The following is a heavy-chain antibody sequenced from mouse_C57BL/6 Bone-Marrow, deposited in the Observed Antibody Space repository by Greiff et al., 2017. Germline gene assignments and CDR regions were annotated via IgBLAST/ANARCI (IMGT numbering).Heavy chain of an antibody. V-gene: IGHV1-78*01. Sequence: VQVVQSDAELIKPGASVKISCKASGYTFTDYTIHWMKQRPGQGLEWIGYIYPRGGSTKYNEKFKGKATLTADKSSSTAYMQLNSLTSEDSAVSVCAGRETTGGARDYWGQGTSVIVSA. J-gene: IGHJ4*01. CDR3: AGRETTGGARDY. CDR2: IYPRGGST. D-gene: IGHD1-1*01. CDR1: GYTFTDYT.